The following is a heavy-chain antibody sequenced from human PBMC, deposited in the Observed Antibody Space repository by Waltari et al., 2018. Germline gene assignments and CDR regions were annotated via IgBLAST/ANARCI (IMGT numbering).Heavy chain of an antibody. CDR3: ARPKWRTSWKMGEFDP. CDR2: IYSSGST. J-gene: IGHJ5*02. D-gene: IGHD2-2*01. V-gene: IGHV4-4*07. CDR1: GGSISGNY. Sequence: QVQLQESGPGLVKPSETLSLTCIVSGGSISGNYWTWIRQPAGKGLEWIGRIYSSGSTNYNPSLKSRVAMSIDTSKNRFSLKLTSVTAADTAVYYCARPKWRTSWKMGEFDPWGQGTLVTVSS.